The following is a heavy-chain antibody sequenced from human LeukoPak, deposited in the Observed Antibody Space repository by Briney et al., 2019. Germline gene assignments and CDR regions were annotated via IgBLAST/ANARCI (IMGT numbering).Heavy chain of an antibody. CDR2: IYSGGST. CDR1: GFTVSSNY. CDR3: ARGRPSYGYGPYYFDY. D-gene: IGHD5-18*01. J-gene: IGHJ4*02. Sequence: PGGSLRLSCAASGFTVSSNYMSWVRQAPGKGLEWVSVIYSGGSTYYADSVKGRFTISRDNSKNTLYLQMNSLRAEDTAVYYCARGRPSYGYGPYYFDYWGQGTLVTVSS. V-gene: IGHV3-66*01.